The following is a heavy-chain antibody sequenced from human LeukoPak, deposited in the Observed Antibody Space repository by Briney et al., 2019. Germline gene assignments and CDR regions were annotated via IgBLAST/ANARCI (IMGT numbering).Heavy chain of an antibody. CDR3: ARCGVAGSYFYGMDV. J-gene: IGHJ6*02. CDR1: GGSISSYY. V-gene: IGHV4-4*07. Sequence: SETLSLTCTVSGGSISSYYWSWIRQPAGKGLEWIGRMFTSGSTNYNPSLKSRVSISLDTSKNQFSLKLSSVTAADTALYYCARCGVAGSYFYGMDVWGQGTTVTVSS. D-gene: IGHD2-15*01. CDR2: MFTSGST.